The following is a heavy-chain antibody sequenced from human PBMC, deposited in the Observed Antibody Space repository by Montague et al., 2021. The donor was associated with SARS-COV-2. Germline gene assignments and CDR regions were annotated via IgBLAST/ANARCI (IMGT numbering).Heavy chain of an antibody. CDR2: INHSGST. V-gene: IGHV4-34*01. D-gene: IGHD3-10*01. CDR3: ARGRRILLWFGELLSGGDYYRMDG. CDR1: GGSFSGYY. J-gene: IGHJ6*02. Sequence: SETLSLTCAVYGGSFSGYYWSWIRQPPGKGLEWIGEINHSGSTNXNPSLKSRVTISVDTSKSQFSLKLSSVTAADTAVYYCARGRRILLWFGELLSGGDYYRMDGLGQGTTGTVSS.